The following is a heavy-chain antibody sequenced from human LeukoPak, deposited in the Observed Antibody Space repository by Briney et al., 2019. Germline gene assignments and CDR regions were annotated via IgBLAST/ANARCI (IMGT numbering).Heavy chain of an antibody. D-gene: IGHD5-18*01. CDR1: GGSISSYY. CDR3: ARGDVDTAMAHFDY. V-gene: IGHV4-59*01. CDR2: IYYSGST. Sequence: SETLSLTCTVSGGSISSYYWSWIRQPPGKGLEWIGYIYYSGSTNYNPSLKSRDTISVDTSKNQFSLKLSSVTAADTAVYYCARGDVDTAMAHFDYWGQGTLVTVSS. J-gene: IGHJ4*02.